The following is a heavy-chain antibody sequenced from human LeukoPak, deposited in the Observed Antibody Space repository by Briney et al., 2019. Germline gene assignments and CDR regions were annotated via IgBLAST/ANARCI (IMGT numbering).Heavy chain of an antibody. Sequence: PSETLSLTCAVSGGSISSSSYYWGWIRQPPGKGLEWIGSIYYSGSTYYNPSLKSRVTISVDTSKNQFSLKLSSVTAADTAVYYCARLWGSHLFDYWGQGTLVTVSS. CDR1: GGSISSSSYY. CDR2: IYYSGST. D-gene: IGHD3-10*01. CDR3: ARLWGSHLFDY. J-gene: IGHJ4*02. V-gene: IGHV4-39*01.